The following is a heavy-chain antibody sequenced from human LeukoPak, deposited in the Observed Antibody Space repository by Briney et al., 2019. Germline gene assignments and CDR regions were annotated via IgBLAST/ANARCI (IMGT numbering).Heavy chain of an antibody. CDR3: ARVREDPWNSAPHAFDI. J-gene: IGHJ3*02. D-gene: IGHD1-1*01. CDR2: INHSETT. V-gene: IGHV4-39*07. Sequence: SETLSLTCTVSGGSISSSSYYWGWIRQPPGKGLECIGEINHSETTNYNPSLKSRITISVDTSKNQFSLKLSSVTAADTAVYYCARVREDPWNSAPHAFDIWGQGTMVAVSS. CDR1: GGSISSSSYY.